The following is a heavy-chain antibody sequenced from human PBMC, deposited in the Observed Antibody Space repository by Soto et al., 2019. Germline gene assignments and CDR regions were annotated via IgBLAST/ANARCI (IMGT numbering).Heavy chain of an antibody. CDR1: GYTFSNYG. Sequence: ASVKVSCKTSGYTFSNYGITWVRQAPGQPLEWLGWISLYSDGTNYAQKFQGRVSMTTDTSTTTAYMELRSLRSDDTAAYYCARVVQGAEAWFGPWGQGTLVTVSS. CDR2: ISLYSDGT. D-gene: IGHD2-2*01. J-gene: IGHJ5*02. CDR3: ARVVQGAEAWFGP. V-gene: IGHV1-18*01.